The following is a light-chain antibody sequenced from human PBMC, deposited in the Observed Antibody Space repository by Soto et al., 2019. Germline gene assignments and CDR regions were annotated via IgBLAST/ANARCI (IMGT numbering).Light chain of an antibody. J-gene: IGKJ1*01. CDR1: QSVLYSSNNENY. CDR2: WAS. Sequence: DIVMTQSPDSLAVSLGERSTINCKSSQSVLYSSNNENYLAWYQQKPGQPPKLLIYWASTRESGVPDRFSGSGSGTDFTLTISSLQAEDVAVYYCQQYYRPWTFGQGTKVEI. V-gene: IGKV4-1*01. CDR3: QQYYRPWT.